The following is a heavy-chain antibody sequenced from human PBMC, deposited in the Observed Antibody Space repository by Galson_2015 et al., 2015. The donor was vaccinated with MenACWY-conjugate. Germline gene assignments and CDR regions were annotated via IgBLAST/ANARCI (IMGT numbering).Heavy chain of an antibody. CDR1: GFTFSTYR. Sequence: SLRLSCAASGFTFSTYRMNWVRQAPGKGLEWVSYISSSSSTIYYADSVKGRFTISRDNAKNSLYLQMNTPRDEDTAVYYCARVPGYSYGYYDWWGQGTLVTVSS. J-gene: IGHJ4*02. V-gene: IGHV3-48*02. CDR2: ISSSSSTI. D-gene: IGHD5-18*01. CDR3: ARVPGYSYGYYDW.